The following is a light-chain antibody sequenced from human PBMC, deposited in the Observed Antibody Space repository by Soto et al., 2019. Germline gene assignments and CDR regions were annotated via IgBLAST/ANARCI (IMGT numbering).Light chain of an antibody. V-gene: IGKV1-5*01. CDR2: DAS. Sequence: DIQMTQSPSTLSASVGDRVTITCRASQSISSWLAWYQQKPGKAPQLLIYDASSLESGVPSRFSGSGSGTEFTLTISGLQPDDFATYYCQQYNSYAWTFGLGTKVDIK. CDR1: QSISSW. J-gene: IGKJ1*01. CDR3: QQYNSYAWT.